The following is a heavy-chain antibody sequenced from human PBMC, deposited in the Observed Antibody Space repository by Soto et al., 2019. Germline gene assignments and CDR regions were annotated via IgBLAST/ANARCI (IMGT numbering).Heavy chain of an antibody. CDR3: ARGSIDGSGSKRAWYYFDY. Sequence: PSETLSLTCTVSGGSISSSSYYWGWIRQPPGKGLEWIGSIYYSGSTYYNPSLKSRVTISVDTSKNQFSLKLSSVTAADTAVYYCARGSIDGSGSKRAWYYFDYWGQGTLVTVSS. CDR1: GGSISSSSYY. D-gene: IGHD3-10*01. V-gene: IGHV4-39*01. J-gene: IGHJ4*02. CDR2: IYYSGST.